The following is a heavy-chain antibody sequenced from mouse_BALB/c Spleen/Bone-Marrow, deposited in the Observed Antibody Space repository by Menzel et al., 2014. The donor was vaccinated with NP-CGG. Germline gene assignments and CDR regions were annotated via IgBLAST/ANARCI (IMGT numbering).Heavy chain of an antibody. CDR2: INPYNGGT. D-gene: IGHD1-1*01. V-gene: IGHV1-18*01. CDR1: GYSFIGYT. CDR3: ARWGTTGVEAY. J-gene: IGHJ3*01. Sequence: VQLKQSGPELVKPGASMKISCKASGYSFIGYTMNWVKQSHGKNLEWIGLINPYNGGTSHNQKFKGKATLTVDKSSSTAYMERRSLASEDAAVEYCARWGTTGVEAYWGQGTLVTVAA.